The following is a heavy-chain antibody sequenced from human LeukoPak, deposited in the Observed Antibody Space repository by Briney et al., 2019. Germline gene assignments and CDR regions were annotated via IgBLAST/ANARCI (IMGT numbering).Heavy chain of an antibody. CDR3: ARDQGGDFDY. Sequence: PSETLSLTCTVSGGSISSGSYYWSRIRQPAGKGLEWIGRIYTSGSTNYNPSLKSRVTISVDTSKNQFSLKLSSVTAADTAVYYCARDQGGDFDYWGQGTLVTVSS. CDR1: GGSISSGSYY. CDR2: IYTSGST. J-gene: IGHJ4*02. D-gene: IGHD3-16*01. V-gene: IGHV4-61*02.